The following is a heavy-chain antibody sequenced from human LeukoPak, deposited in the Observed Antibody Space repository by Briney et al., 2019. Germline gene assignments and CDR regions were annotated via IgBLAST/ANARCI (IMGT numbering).Heavy chain of an antibody. D-gene: IGHD5-12*01. CDR1: GGSISDYY. CDR2: IYYSGST. CDR3: ARHAGSSGYDAVDY. Sequence: SETLSLTCTVSGGSISDYYWSWIRQPPGKGLEWIGSIYYSGSTYYNPSLKSRVTISLDTSKNQFSLKLNSVTAADTAVYYCARHAGSSGYDAVDYWGQGSLVTVSS. J-gene: IGHJ4*02. V-gene: IGHV4-59*08.